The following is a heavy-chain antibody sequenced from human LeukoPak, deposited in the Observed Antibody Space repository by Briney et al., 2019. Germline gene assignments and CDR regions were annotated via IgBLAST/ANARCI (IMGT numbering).Heavy chain of an antibody. Sequence: GGSLRLSCAASGFIFSNYGIHWVRQAPGKGLEWVANIKQDGSEKNYVDSVKGRFTISRDNAKNSLYLQMNSLRAEDTAVYYCARAHNWKYGSFDFWGQGTLVTVSS. CDR3: ARAHNWKYGSFDF. CDR1: GFIFSNYG. D-gene: IGHD1-7*01. CDR2: IKQDGSEK. J-gene: IGHJ4*02. V-gene: IGHV3-7*01.